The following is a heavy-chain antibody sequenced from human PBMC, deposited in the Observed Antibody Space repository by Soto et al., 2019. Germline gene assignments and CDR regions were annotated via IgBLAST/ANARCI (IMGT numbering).Heavy chain of an antibody. Sequence: GASVKVSCKTSGYTFTNYHIHWVRQAPGQGLGWLGIINPSDGGTGYAQKFQGRVTMTRDTSTSTVYMEMSSLRSEDTAVYYCARVAHQSLDFCGLGTMVTVYS. CDR3: ARVAHQSLDF. J-gene: IGHJ4*02. CDR1: GYTFTNYH. V-gene: IGHV1-46*01. CDR2: INPSDGGT. D-gene: IGHD5-12*01.